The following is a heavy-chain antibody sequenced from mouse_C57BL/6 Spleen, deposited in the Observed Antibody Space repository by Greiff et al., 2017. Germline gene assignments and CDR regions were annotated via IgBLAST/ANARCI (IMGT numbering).Heavy chain of an antibody. CDR3: VINTYDGSLDY. CDR1: GYSITSGYY. V-gene: IGHV3-6*01. D-gene: IGHD1-1*01. Sequence: EVKLQESGPGLVKPSQSLSLTCSVTGYSITSGYYWNWIRQFPGNKLEWMGYISYDGSNNYNPSLKNLISITRDKSKNPFFLQLNSVTTEDTATYYCVINTYDGSLDYWGQGTTLTVSS. CDR2: ISYDGSN. J-gene: IGHJ2*01.